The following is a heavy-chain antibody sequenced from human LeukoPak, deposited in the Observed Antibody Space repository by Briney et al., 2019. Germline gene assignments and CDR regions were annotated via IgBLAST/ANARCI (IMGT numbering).Heavy chain of an antibody. J-gene: IGHJ4*02. Sequence: SETLSLTCTVSGYSITTGHYWGWILQPAGRGLEWIVSIYHGETTYYNPSLKTRLTISLDTSKNQFSLKLSSVTAADTAVYYCASNWSDFDYWGQGILVTVSS. D-gene: IGHD1-1*01. CDR3: ASNWSDFDY. V-gene: IGHV4-38-2*02. CDR1: GYSITTGHY. CDR2: IYHGETT.